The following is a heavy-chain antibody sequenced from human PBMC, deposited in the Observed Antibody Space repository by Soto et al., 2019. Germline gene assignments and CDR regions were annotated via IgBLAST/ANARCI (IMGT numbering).Heavy chain of an antibody. CDR3: AREIAVAGFYYYYYGMDV. CDR2: IKQDGSEK. D-gene: IGHD6-19*01. Sequence: LXLCCAAAGLTFIRYLMSWVLQAPVQGLEWVANIKQDGSEKYYVDSVKGRFTISRDNAKNSLYLQMNSLRAEDTAVYYCAREIAVAGFYYYYYGMDVWGQGATVTVSS. J-gene: IGHJ6*02. V-gene: IGHV3-7*03. CDR1: GLTFIRYL.